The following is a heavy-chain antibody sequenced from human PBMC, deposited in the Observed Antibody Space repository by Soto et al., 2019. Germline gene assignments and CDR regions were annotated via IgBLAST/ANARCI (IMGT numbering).Heavy chain of an antibody. J-gene: IGHJ4*02. CDR1: GITLSNYG. CDR2: ISYDGSNE. V-gene: IGHV3-30*18. CDR3: AKDTYFRDSSGYYVFDY. Sequence: GGSLRLSCEASGITLSNYGTHWVRQAPGDGLEWVAHISYDGSNEHYTDSVKGRFTISRDNSKNMVFLHMNSLRPEDTAVYHCAKDTYFRDSSGYYVFDYWGRGTQVTAPQ. D-gene: IGHD3-22*01.